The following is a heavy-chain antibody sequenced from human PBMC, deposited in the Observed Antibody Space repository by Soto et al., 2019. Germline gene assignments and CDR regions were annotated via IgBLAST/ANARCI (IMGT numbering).Heavy chain of an antibody. J-gene: IGHJ6*02. CDR3: AKEPIPVYYYYGMDV. V-gene: IGHV3-30*18. Sequence: GGSLRLSCAASGFTFSSYGMHWVRQAPGKGLEWVAVISYDGSNKSYADSVKGRFTISRDNSKNTLYLQMNSLRAEDTAVYYCAKEPIPVYYYYGMDVWGQGTTVTVSS. CDR2: ISYDGSNK. CDR1: GFTFSSYG.